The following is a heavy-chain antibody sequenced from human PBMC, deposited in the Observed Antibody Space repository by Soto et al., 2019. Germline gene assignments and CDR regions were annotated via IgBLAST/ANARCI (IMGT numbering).Heavy chain of an antibody. CDR2: NSAHNGNT. D-gene: IGHD3-3*01. CDR3: ARTHYDFWSGYYTGWFDP. J-gene: IGHJ5*02. CDR1: GYTFTSYG. V-gene: IGHV1-18*04. Sequence: QVQLVQSGAEVKKPGASVKVSCKASGYTFTSYGIRWVRQAPGQGLEWMGWNSAHNGNTNYAQKLEGRVTMTPDTCTGTADMELRSLRSDDTGVYYCARTHYDFWSGYYTGWFDPWGQGTLVTVSS.